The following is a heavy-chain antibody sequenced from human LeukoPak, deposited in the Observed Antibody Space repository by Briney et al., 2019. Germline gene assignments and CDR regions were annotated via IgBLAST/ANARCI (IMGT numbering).Heavy chain of an antibody. CDR1: GFTFTSYS. CDR2: ISSTSSTI. CDR3: AKRRHCSSATCPNWFDP. D-gene: IGHD2-2*01. Sequence: PGGSLRLSCAASGFTFTSYSMNWVRQAPGKGLEWVSYISSTSSTIYYADSVKGRFTISRDNSKNTLYLQMNILRAEDTAVYYCAKRRHCSSATCPNWFDPWGQGTLVTVSS. J-gene: IGHJ5*02. V-gene: IGHV3-48*01.